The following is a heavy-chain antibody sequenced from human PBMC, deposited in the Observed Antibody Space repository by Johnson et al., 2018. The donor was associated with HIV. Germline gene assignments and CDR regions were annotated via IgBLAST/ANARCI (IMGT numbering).Heavy chain of an antibody. CDR1: GFTFSSYA. J-gene: IGHJ3*02. D-gene: IGHD2-2*01. V-gene: IGHV3-30*04. CDR2: ISYDGNNK. CDR3: ANTQIVVVPTAMDPFDI. Sequence: QVQLVESGGGVVQPGRSLRLSCAASGFTFSSYAMHWVRQAPGKGLEWVAVISYDGNNKYYADSVKGRFTISRDNSKNTLYLQMNSLRAEDTAVYYCANTQIVVVPTAMDPFDIWGQGTMVIVSS.